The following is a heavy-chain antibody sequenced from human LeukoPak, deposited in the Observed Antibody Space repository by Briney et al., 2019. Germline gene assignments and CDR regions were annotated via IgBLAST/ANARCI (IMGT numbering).Heavy chain of an antibody. Sequence: GASVNVSCKTSVYTFTGYYMHWVRQAPGQGLEWVGLINPNSGDTNYAQKFQGRVTMTRDTSISTAYMELSRLISDDTAVYYCARDPGDSSGYLSQSDYWGQGTLVTVSS. CDR1: VYTFTGYY. D-gene: IGHD3-22*01. CDR3: ARDPGDSSGYLSQSDY. J-gene: IGHJ4*02. CDR2: INPNSGDT. V-gene: IGHV1-2*02.